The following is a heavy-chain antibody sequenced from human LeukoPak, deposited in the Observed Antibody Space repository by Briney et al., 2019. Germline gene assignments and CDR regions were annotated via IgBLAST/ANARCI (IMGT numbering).Heavy chain of an antibody. CDR2: VSYDGSNK. Sequence: GGSLRLSCAASGFTFSTYAMHWVRQAPGKGLEWVAVVSYDGSNKYFADSVKGRFTISRDNSKSTLYLQMNSLRAEDTAVYYCARDPATVTTSGGYFDYWGQGTLVTVSS. J-gene: IGHJ4*02. CDR3: ARDPATVTTSGGYFDY. V-gene: IGHV3-30-3*01. D-gene: IGHD4-17*01. CDR1: GFTFSTYA.